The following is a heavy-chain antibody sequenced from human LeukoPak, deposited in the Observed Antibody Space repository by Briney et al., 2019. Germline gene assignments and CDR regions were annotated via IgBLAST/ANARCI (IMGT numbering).Heavy chain of an antibody. CDR2: FYVGGAT. V-gene: IGHV3-53*01. Sequence: PGGSLRLSCAVSGFSVTNNYMSWVRQAPGKGLEWVSVFYVGGATYYADSVKGRFTISRDNSENTLYLQMKSLRAEDTAVYYCARDAPTVGVDSWGQGTLVTVSS. CDR1: GFSVTNNY. CDR3: ARDAPTVGVDS. J-gene: IGHJ4*02.